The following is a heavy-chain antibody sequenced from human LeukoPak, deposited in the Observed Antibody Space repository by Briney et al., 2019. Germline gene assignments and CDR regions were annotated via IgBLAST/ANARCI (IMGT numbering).Heavy chain of an antibody. V-gene: IGHV4-30-2*01. Sequence: SQTLSLTCAVSGGSLSSGGYSWSWLRQPPGKGLEWIGYIYHSGSTYYNPSLKSRVTISVDRSKDQFSLKLSSVTAADTAVYYCARGGYGGNSEGFDYWGQGTLVTVSS. D-gene: IGHD4-23*01. CDR3: ARGGYGGNSEGFDY. CDR1: GGSLSSGGYS. CDR2: IYHSGST. J-gene: IGHJ4*02.